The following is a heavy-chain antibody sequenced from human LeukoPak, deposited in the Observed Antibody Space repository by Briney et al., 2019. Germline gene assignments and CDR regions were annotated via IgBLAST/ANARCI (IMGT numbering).Heavy chain of an antibody. V-gene: IGHV1-8*01. CDR1: GYTFTSYD. J-gene: IGHJ6*03. CDR2: MNPNNAHT. CDR3: ARVSCSSTNCRPSNYYYMDV. D-gene: IGHD2-2*01. Sequence: ASVMVSCKASGYTFTSYDLNWVRQPTGQGLEGMGWMNPNNAHTGYAQKFQGRVTMTTDTSTSTAYMELSSLRSEDTAVYYCARVSCSSTNCRPSNYYYMDVWGKGTTVTVSS.